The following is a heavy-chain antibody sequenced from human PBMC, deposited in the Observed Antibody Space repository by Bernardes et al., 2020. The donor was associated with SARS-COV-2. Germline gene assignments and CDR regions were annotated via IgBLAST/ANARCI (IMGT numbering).Heavy chain of an antibody. D-gene: IGHD3-10*01. J-gene: IGHJ5*02. CDR2: ISGSGGST. CDR3: AGYGSGSYKWFDP. V-gene: IGHV3-23*01. CDR1: GFTFSSYA. Sequence: GGSLRLSCAASGFTFSSYAMTWVRQAPGKVLEWVSTISGSGGSTYYADSVKGRFTISRDNSKNTLYLQMNSLRAEDTAVFYCAGYGSGSYKWFDPWGQGTLVTVSS.